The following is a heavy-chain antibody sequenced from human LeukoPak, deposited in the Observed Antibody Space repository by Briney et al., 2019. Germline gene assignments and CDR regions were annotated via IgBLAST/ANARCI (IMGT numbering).Heavy chain of an antibody. J-gene: IGHJ3*02. V-gene: IGHV1-69*04. CDR3: ARAGRGFTMVRGVIITASNAFDI. CDR1: GGTFSSYA. Sequence: GSSVKVSCKASGGTFSSYAISWVRQAPGQGLEWMGRIIPILGIANYAQKFQGRVTITADKSTSTAYMELSSLRSEDTAVYYCARAGRGFTMVRGVIITASNAFDIWGQGTMVTVSS. D-gene: IGHD3-10*01. CDR2: IIPILGIA.